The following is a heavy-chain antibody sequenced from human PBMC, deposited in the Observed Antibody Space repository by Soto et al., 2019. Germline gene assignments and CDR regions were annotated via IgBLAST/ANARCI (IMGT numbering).Heavy chain of an antibody. CDR1: GGSISSGDYY. J-gene: IGHJ6*04. CDR2: IYFSGTT. V-gene: IGHV4-30-4*01. CDR3: AGDGGGYYGMDV. D-gene: IGHD3-16*01. Sequence: SETLSLTCTVSGGSISSGDYYWSWIRQHPGKGLEWIGTIYFSGTTYYNPSLKSRVTISVDTSKNQFSLNLSSVTAADTAVYYCAGDGGGYYGMDVWGEGPTVTVSS.